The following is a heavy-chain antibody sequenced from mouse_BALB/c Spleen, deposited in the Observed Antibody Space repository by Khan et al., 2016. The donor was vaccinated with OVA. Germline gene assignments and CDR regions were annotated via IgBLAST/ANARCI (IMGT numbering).Heavy chain of an antibody. D-gene: IGHD1-1*01. CDR2: ISYSGRT. CDR1: GYSITSDYA. J-gene: IGHJ2*01. CDR3: ARSVTITTVVATDFDY. V-gene: IGHV3-2*02. Sequence: EVQLQESGPGLVKPSQSLSLTCTVTGYSITSDYAWNWIRQFPGNKLEWMGYISYSGRTSYNPSLKSRISITQDTSKTLFFLQLNSVTTEDTATYYCARSVTITTVVATDFDYWGQGTTLTVSS.